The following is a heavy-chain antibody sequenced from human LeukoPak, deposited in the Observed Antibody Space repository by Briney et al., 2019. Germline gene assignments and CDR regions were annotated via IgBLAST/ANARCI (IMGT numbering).Heavy chain of an antibody. Sequence: SVKVSCKASGGTFSSYAISWVRQAPGQGLERMGGIIPIFGTANYAQKFQGRVTITADESTSTAYMELSSLRSEDTAVYYCAIADTAVVIPLLGYYYGMDVWGQGATVTVSS. V-gene: IGHV1-69*13. CDR2: IIPIFGTA. CDR3: AIADTAVVIPLLGYYYGMDV. J-gene: IGHJ6*02. CDR1: GGTFSSYA. D-gene: IGHD5-18*01.